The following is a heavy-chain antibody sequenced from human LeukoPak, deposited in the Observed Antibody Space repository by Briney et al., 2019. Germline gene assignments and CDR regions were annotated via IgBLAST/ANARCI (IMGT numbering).Heavy chain of an antibody. CDR1: GFIFRSYS. J-gene: IGHJ4*02. V-gene: IGHV3-21*05. CDR3: VRGGQGRDDYFDY. Sequence: GGSLRLSCAASGFIFRSYSLNWVRQSPGQGLEWISYIGTGGDDMYYADSVRGRFTISRDNAKNSVDLRMNSLRVEDTAVYYCVRGGQGRDDYFDYWGQGTLVTVSS. CDR2: IGTGGDDM.